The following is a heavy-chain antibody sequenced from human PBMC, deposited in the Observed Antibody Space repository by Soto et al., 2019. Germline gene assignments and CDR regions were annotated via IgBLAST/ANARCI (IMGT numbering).Heavy chain of an antibody. J-gene: IGHJ4*02. CDR3: ARDPVDCSSTSCYGSLYYFDY. D-gene: IGHD2-2*01. Sequence: GGSLRLSCTASGFNTRFYSMSWVRQTPGKGLEWVAALSRSGGATYYADSVRGRFTISRDASKDTLFLQMSNLRSEDTAVYYCARDPVDCSSTSCYGSLYYFDYWGQGTLVTVSS. CDR2: LSRSGGAT. CDR1: GFNTRFYS. V-gene: IGHV3-23*01.